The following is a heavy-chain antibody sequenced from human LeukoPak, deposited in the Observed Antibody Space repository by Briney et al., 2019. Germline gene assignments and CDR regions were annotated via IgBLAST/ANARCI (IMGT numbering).Heavy chain of an antibody. V-gene: IGHV3-7*01. J-gene: IGHJ3*02. CDR3: ARVDDTSSWYGDGAFDM. Sequence: GRSLRLSCVASGFTFSSYWTSWVRQAPGKGLEWVANIKQDGREKKYVDSVKGRFTISRDNVENSLYLQMNSLRAEDTAVYYCARVDDTSSWYGDGAFDMWGQGTMVIVSS. CDR1: GFTFSSYW. D-gene: IGHD6-13*01. CDR2: IKQDGREK.